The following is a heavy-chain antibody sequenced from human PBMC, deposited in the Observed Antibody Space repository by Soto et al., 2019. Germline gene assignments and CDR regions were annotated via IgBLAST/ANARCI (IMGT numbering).Heavy chain of an antibody. D-gene: IGHD3-10*02. CDR3: ARGDTRLITPVDY. CDR1: GFTFSSYH. J-gene: IGHJ4*02. V-gene: IGHV3-64*01. CDR2: VSTNGGTT. Sequence: EVQLVESGGGLVQPGGSLRLSCAASGFTFSSYHMHWVRQAPGKGLEYVSGVSTNGGTTYYANSVKGRFTISRDNSKNTLYLQLDSLRAEDVAMYYCARGDTRLITPVDYWGQGTLVTVFS.